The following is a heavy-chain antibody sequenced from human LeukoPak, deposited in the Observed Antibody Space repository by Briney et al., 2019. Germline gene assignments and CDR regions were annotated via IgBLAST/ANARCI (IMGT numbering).Heavy chain of an antibody. CDR2: YNQNGST. V-gene: IGHV4-34*01. Sequence: SETLSLTCAVYVESLCGYYWSWIRQPTGKGLEWIGEYNQNGSTNYNPSLKSRVTISVDTSKNQFSRKLSSVTAADTAVYYCARGQVGRAGTFRIWAYFDHWGQGTLVIVSS. D-gene: IGHD6-19*01. CDR1: VESLCGYY. J-gene: IGHJ4*02. CDR3: ARGQVGRAGTFRIWAYFDH.